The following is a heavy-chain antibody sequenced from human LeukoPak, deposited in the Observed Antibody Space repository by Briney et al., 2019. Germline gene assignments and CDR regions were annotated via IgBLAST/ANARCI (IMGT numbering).Heavy chain of an antibody. J-gene: IGHJ3*01. D-gene: IGHD6-13*01. V-gene: IGHV5-51*01. CDR3: ASRLAVAGTSCFDF. CDR1: GYSFTSYW. Sequence: PAESPLVSSQDAGYSFTSYWISCVRHMPRKGLERRGMNYIGGSDTKYSPSFQGQVTISGDKAMSTAYLEWSSMKASNSVIYYYASRLAVAGTSCFDFWGQGTMVTVCS. CDR2: NYIGGSDT.